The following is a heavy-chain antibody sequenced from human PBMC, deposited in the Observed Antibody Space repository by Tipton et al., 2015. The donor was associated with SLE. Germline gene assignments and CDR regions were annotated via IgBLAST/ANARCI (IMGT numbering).Heavy chain of an antibody. Sequence: TLSLTCTVSGGSISSGSYYWSWIRQPAGKGREWIVYIYTSGSTNYNPSLKSRVTISVDTSRNQFSLKLSSVTAADAAVYYCARENSVGAFDIWGQGTMVTVSS. CDR1: GGSISSGSYY. CDR2: IYTSGST. D-gene: IGHD4-23*01. V-gene: IGHV4-61*09. CDR3: ARENSVGAFDI. J-gene: IGHJ3*02.